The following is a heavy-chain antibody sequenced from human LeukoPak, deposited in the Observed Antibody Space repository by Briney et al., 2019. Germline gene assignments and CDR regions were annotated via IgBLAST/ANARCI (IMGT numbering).Heavy chain of an antibody. CDR2: ISYDGSNK. D-gene: IGHD3-3*01. Sequence: GGSLRLSCAASGFTFSNYAMHWVRQAPGKGLEWVAVISYDGSNKYYADSVKGRFTISRDNSKNTLYLQMNSLRAEDTAVYYCARDSKWYYDFWSGFHYFDYWGQGTLVTVSS. CDR3: ARDSKWYYDFWSGFHYFDY. V-gene: IGHV3-30-3*01. J-gene: IGHJ4*02. CDR1: GFTFSNYA.